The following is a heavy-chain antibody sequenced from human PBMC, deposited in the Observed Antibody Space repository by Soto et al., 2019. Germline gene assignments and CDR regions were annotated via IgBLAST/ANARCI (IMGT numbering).Heavy chain of an antibody. CDR3: ARRGSSSSYYYGMDV. CDR1: GGSISSYY. J-gene: IGHJ6*02. V-gene: IGHV4-59*01. CDR2: IYYSGST. Sequence: SETLFLTCTVSGGSISSYYWSWIRQPPGKGLEWIGYIYYSGSTNYNPSLKSRVTISVDTSKNQFSLKLSSVTAADTAMYYCARRGSSSSYYYGMDVWGQGTTVTVSS. D-gene: IGHD6-6*01.